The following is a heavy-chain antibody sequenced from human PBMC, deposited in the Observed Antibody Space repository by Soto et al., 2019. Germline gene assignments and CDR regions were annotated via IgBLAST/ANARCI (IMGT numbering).Heavy chain of an antibody. CDR1: GYTFTSYG. J-gene: IGHJ4*02. CDR3: ARGWPTMVRGVIHYFDY. CDR2: MNANSGNT. V-gene: IGHV1-8*02. D-gene: IGHD3-10*01. Sequence: ASVKVSCKASGYTFTSYGISWVRQAPGQGLEWMGWMNANSGNTGYAQKFQGRVTMTRNTSISTAYMELSSLRSEDTAVYYCARGWPTMVRGVIHYFDYWGQGTLVTVSS.